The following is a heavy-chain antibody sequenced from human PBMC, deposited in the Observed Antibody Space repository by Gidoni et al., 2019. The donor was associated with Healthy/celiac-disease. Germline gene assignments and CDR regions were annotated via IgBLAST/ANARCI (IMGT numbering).Heavy chain of an antibody. CDR3: ARDGAGDGFHYYYYYGMDV. V-gene: IGHV3-33*01. CDR1: GFTFSSYG. D-gene: IGHD3-16*01. J-gene: IGHJ6*02. Sequence: QVQLVESGGGVVQHGRSLRLSCAASGFTFSSYGMHWVRQAPGKVLEWVEVIWYDGSNKYYADSVKGRFTISRDNSKNTLYLQMNSLRAEDTAVYYCARDGAGDGFHYYYYYGMDVWGQGTTVTVSS. CDR2: IWYDGSNK.